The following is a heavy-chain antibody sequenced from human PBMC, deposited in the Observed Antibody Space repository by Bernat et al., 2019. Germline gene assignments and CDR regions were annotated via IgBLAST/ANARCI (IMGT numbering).Heavy chain of an antibody. J-gene: IGHJ2*01. D-gene: IGHD6-19*01. V-gene: IGHV3-23*01. CDR2: ISGSGGST. CDR3: AKEPAVAGGYFDL. CDR1: GSTFGSFA. Sequence: EVQLLESGGGLVQPGGSLRLSCAASGSTFGSFAMSWVRQAPGKGLEWVSAISGSGGSTYYADSVKGRFTISRDNSKNTLYLQMNSLRAEDTAVYYCAKEPAVAGGYFDLWGRGTLVTVSS.